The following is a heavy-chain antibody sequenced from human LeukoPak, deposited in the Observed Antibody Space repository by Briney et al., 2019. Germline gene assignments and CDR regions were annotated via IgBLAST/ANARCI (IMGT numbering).Heavy chain of an antibody. CDR3: ARDFRGGYDFWSGYYTPYCFDY. CDR2: INHSGST. V-gene: IGHV4-34*01. J-gene: IGHJ4*02. D-gene: IGHD3-3*01. CDR1: GGSFSDYF. Sequence: PSETLSLTCAVYGGSFSDYFWSWIRQPPGKGLEWIGEINHSGSTNYNPSLKSRVTISVDTSKNHFSLKLSSVTAADTAVYYCARDFRGGYDFWSGYYTPYCFDYWGQGTLVTVSP.